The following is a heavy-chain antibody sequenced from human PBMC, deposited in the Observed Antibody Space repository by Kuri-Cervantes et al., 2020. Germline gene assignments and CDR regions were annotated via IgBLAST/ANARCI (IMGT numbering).Heavy chain of an antibody. D-gene: IGHD2-21*01. Sequence: SVKVSCKASGFTFTSSAVQWVRQARGQRLEWIGWIVVGSGNTNYAQKFQERVTITRDMSTRTVYMALSSLRSEDTAVYYCAAILAYSYMDVWGKGTTVTVSS. CDR1: GFTFTSSA. CDR2: IVVGSGNT. J-gene: IGHJ6*03. V-gene: IGHV1-58*01. CDR3: AAILAYSYMDV.